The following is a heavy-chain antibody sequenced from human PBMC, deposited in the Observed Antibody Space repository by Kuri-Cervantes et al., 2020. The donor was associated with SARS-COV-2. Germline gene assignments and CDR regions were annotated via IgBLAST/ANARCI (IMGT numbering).Heavy chain of an antibody. V-gene: IGHV3-48*01. D-gene: IGHD6-13*01. Sequence: GESLKISCSASGFSLNTFGINWVRQAPGQGLEWVSFISSSGTTIYYADSVKGRFTISRDNSKNTLYLQMNSLRAEDTAVYYCAKDLAASVTRGYFDYWGQGTLVTVSS. CDR1: GFSLNTFG. J-gene: IGHJ4*02. CDR2: ISSSGTTI. CDR3: AKDLAASVTRGYFDY.